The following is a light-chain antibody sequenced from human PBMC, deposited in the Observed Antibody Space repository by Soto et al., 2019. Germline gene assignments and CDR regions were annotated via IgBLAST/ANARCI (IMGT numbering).Light chain of an antibody. Sequence: QSALTQPASVSGSPGQSITISCTGTSSDVGGYIYVSWYQHHPGKAPKLIIYEVSNRPSGVSNRFSGSRSENTASLTISGHQAEDEAIYYCSSSSTPTQGVLFGGGTQLTVL. CDR3: SSSSTPTQGVL. J-gene: IGLJ3*02. CDR2: EVS. CDR1: SSDVGGYIY. V-gene: IGLV2-14*01.